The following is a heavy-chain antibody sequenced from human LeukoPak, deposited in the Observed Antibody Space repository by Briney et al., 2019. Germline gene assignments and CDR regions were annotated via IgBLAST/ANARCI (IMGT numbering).Heavy chain of an antibody. Sequence: GGSLRLSCAASGFTFSSYSMNWVRQAPGKGLEWVSSISSSSSYIYYADSVKGRFTISRDNAKNSLSLQMNSLRAEDTAVYYCARGDRGGRLLWFGELFHWGQGTLVTVSS. J-gene: IGHJ4*02. D-gene: IGHD3-10*01. V-gene: IGHV3-21*01. CDR3: ARGDRGGRLLWFGELFH. CDR1: GFTFSSYS. CDR2: ISSSSSYI.